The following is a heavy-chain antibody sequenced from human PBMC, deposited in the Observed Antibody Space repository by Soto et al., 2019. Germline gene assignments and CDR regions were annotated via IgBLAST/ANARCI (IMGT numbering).Heavy chain of an antibody. J-gene: IGHJ6*02. V-gene: IGHV3-23*01. D-gene: IGHD5-12*01. CDR2: ITDVGDPT. CDR3: AKDRDIAYHLEGGFYYSGMDV. Sequence: GGSLRLSFAASGFTFGTYAMNWVRQAPGKGLEWVSTITDVGDPTYYADSVKGRFTISRDNSKNTLFLQMNSLRAEDTARYYCAKDRDIAYHLEGGFYYSGMDVWGQGTTVTVSS. CDR1: GFTFGTYA.